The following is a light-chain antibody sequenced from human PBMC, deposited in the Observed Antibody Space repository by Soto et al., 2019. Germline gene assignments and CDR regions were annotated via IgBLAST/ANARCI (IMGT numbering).Light chain of an antibody. J-gene: IGKJ1*01. CDR2: RTS. CDR1: QSVSSSY. V-gene: IGKV3-20*01. Sequence: EIVLTQSPGTLSLSPGERATLSCRASQSVSSSYLAWYQQKPGQAPRLLIYRTSNRATGIPDRFSGSGSGTDFSLTISRMETEDFAVYSCQQYDISPRTFGQGTKVDIK. CDR3: QQYDISPRT.